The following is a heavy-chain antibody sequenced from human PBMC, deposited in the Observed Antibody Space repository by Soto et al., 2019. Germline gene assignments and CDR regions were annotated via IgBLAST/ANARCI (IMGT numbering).Heavy chain of an antibody. CDR2: INPGNGNT. Sequence: ASVKVSCKASGYTFTSYGMNWVRQAPGRGLEWMGWINPGNGNTKYSQKFQGRVIIERDTSASTAYMELSSLRSEDTAVYYCARGAYCGGDCYSVGYYYYGMDVWGQGTTVTVSS. CDR3: ARGAYCGGDCYSVGYYYYGMDV. CDR1: GYTFTSYG. D-gene: IGHD2-21*02. V-gene: IGHV1-3*01. J-gene: IGHJ6*02.